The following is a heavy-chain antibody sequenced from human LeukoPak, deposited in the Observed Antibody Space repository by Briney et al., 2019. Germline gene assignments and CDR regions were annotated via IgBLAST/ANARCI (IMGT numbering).Heavy chain of an antibody. J-gene: IGHJ4*02. CDR1: GFTFSSYA. V-gene: IGHV3-23*01. Sequence: GGSLRLSCAASGFTFSSYAMSWVRQAPGKGLEWVSGISGSGGSTYYADSVKGRFTISRDNSKNTLYLQMNSLRAEDTAVYYCAKGPPIAVAGTAGGYWGQGTLVTVSS. CDR2: ISGSGGST. D-gene: IGHD6-19*01. CDR3: AKGPPIAVAGTAGGY.